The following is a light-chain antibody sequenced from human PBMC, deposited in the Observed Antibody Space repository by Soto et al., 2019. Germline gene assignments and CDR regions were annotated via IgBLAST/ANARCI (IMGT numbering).Light chain of an antibody. CDR2: RNS. CDR3: AAWDDSLSGWV. Sequence: QLVLTQPPSASGTPGQRVTISCSGSSSNIGSNSVYWYQQLPGTAPKLLIYRNSQRPSGVPDRFSGSKSGTSASLAISGLRSEDEADDYCAAWDDSLSGWVFGGGTKLTVL. J-gene: IGLJ3*02. CDR1: SSNIGSNS. V-gene: IGLV1-47*01.